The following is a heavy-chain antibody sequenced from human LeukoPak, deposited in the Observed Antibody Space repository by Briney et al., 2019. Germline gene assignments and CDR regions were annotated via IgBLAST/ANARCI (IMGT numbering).Heavy chain of an antibody. CDR3: ARVGGGDPKLGFDY. CDR2: ISSSSSYI. V-gene: IGHV3-21*01. D-gene: IGHD2-21*02. CDR1: GFTFSSYS. J-gene: IGHJ4*02. Sequence: GGSLRLSCAASGFTFSSYSMNWVRQAPGKGLEWVSSISSSSSYIYYADSVKGRFTISRDNAKNSLYLQMNSLRAEDTAVYYCARVGGGDPKLGFDYWGQGTLVTISS.